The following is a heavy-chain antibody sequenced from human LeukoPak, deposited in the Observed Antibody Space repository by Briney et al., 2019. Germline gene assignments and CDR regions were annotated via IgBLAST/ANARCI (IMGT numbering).Heavy chain of an antibody. CDR1: GCPLMNAW. D-gene: IGHD2-15*01. CDR3: TLTPGGGGSRCS. V-gene: IGHV3-15*01. CDR2: IKSKADGGTT. J-gene: IGHJ3*01. Sequence: PGGSLGLSCAATGCPLMNAWMDWVRQATGKGLEWVGLIKSKADGGTTDYTAPVKGRFTISRDDSKNTLYLEMSSLTTEDTAVYYCTLTPGGGGSRCSWGRGIMVTVSS.